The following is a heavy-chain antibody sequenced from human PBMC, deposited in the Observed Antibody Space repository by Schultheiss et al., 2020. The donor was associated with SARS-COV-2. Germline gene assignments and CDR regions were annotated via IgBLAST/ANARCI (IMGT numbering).Heavy chain of an antibody. J-gene: IGHJ6*02. Sequence: GESLKISCAASGFTFSSYEMNWVRQAPGKGLEWVSYISSSGSTIYYADSVKGRFTISRDNAKNSLYLQMNSLRAEDTAVYYCAVDIVATIRYYYYGMDVWGQGTTVTVSS. CDR3: AVDIVATIRYYYYGMDV. CDR1: GFTFSSYE. D-gene: IGHD5-12*01. CDR2: ISSSGSTI. V-gene: IGHV3-48*03.